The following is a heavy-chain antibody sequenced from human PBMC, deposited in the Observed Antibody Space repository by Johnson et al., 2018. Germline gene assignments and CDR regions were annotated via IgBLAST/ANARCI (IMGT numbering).Heavy chain of an antibody. Sequence: VQLVQSGVEVKKPGESLKISCKGSGYTFTNYWIGWVRQMPGKGLEWMGIIYPGDSDTRYSPSFQGQVTVSADRSISTAYLQWSGLKASDTAMYYCARHSGGNYQGDAFDIWGQGTMVTVS. V-gene: IGHV5-51*01. J-gene: IGHJ3*02. D-gene: IGHD2-15*01. CDR1: GYTFTNYW. CDR3: ARHSGGNYQGDAFDI. CDR2: IYPGDSDT.